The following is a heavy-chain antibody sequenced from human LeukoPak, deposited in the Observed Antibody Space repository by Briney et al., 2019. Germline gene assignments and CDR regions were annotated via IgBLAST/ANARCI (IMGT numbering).Heavy chain of an antibody. CDR3: ARAGSSGYYYAVAHAVYFQH. J-gene: IGHJ1*01. D-gene: IGHD3-22*01. CDR2: IITICGTA. V-gene: IGHV1-69*05. Sequence: ASVKVSCKASGGAFSSYAISWLRQAPRQGLEWMGGIITICGTANYAQKFQGRVTITTDESTSTAYMELSSLRSEDTAVYYCARAGSSGYYYAVAHAVYFQHWGQGTLVTVSS. CDR1: GGAFSSYA.